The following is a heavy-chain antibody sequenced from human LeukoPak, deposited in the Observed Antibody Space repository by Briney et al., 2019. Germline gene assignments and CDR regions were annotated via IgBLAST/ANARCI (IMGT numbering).Heavy chain of an antibody. CDR1: GGSISSSSYY. D-gene: IGHD3-10*01. CDR3: ARRGRTITMVDY. J-gene: IGHJ4*02. Sequence: PSETLSLTCAVSGGSISSSSYYWGWIRQPPGKGLEWIGSIYYSGSTYYNPSLKSRVTISVDTSKNQFSLKLSSVTAADTAVYYCARRGRTITMVDYWGQGTLVTVSS. V-gene: IGHV4-39*01. CDR2: IYYSGST.